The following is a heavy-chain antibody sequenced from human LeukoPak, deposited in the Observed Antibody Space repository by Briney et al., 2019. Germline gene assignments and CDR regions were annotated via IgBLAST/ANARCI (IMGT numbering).Heavy chain of an antibody. CDR1: GFTVSSNY. Sequence: GGSLRLSCAASGFTVSSNYMSWVRQAPGKGLEWVSVIYSGGSTYYADSVKGRFTISRDNSKNTLYLQMNSLRAEDTAVYYCARANYDSSGPHHYYFDYWGQGTLVTVSS. CDR2: IYSGGST. CDR3: ARANYDSSGPHHYYFDY. D-gene: IGHD3-22*01. J-gene: IGHJ4*02. V-gene: IGHV3-53*01.